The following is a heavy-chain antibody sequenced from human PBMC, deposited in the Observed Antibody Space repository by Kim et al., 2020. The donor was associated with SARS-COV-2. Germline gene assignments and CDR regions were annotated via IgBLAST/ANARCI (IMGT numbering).Heavy chain of an antibody. J-gene: IGHJ3*02. D-gene: IGHD3-22*01. CDR2: ARNKPHSYIT. V-gene: IGHV3-72*01. CDR1: GFRFSGHY. CDR3: ARVEPTYYYETSDFTDALDI. Sequence: GGSLRLSCAASGFRFSGHYMDWVRQAPGKGLEWVGRARNKPHSYITEYAASVKDRFIISRDDSKNSVYLQMNSLKTEDTAVYYCARVEPTYYYETSDFTDALDIWGQGTMVTVSS.